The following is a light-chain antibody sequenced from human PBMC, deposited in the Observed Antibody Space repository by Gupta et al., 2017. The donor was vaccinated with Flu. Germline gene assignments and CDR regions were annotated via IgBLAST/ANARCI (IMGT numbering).Light chain of an antibody. Sequence: DVVMTQSPHSLAVTPGQTASISCKSSQSLLHSDRKTYLYAYQQKPGQPPQILIYDASNRFSGVPDRLSGSGSGTDYTPKISRVEAEDVGVDYCMQTRYVPPITFGGGTGLEIK. CDR3: MQTRYVPPIT. CDR1: QSLLHSDRKTY. V-gene: IGKV2D-29*01. J-gene: IGKJ5*01. CDR2: DAS.